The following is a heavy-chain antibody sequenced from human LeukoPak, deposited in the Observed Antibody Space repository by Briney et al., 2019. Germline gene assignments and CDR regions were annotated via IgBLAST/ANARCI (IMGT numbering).Heavy chain of an antibody. CDR1: GFTFSSYA. CDR2: ISGSGGST. J-gene: IGHJ4*02. Sequence: PGGSLRLSCAASGFTFSSYAMSWVRQAPGKGLEWVSAISGSGGSTYYADSVKGRFTISRDNSKNTLYLQMNSLRAEDTAVYYCAKMHGYSYGYAYYFGYWGQGTLVTVSS. D-gene: IGHD5-18*01. CDR3: AKMHGYSYGYAYYFGY. V-gene: IGHV3-23*01.